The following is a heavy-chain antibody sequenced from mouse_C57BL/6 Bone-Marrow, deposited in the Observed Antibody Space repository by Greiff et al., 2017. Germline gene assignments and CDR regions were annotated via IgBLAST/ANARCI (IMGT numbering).Heavy chain of an antibody. J-gene: IGHJ4*01. V-gene: IGHV5-12*01. CDR1: GFTFSDYY. CDR3: ARRGISYYYAMDD. D-gene: IGHD1-1*01. CDR2: ISNGGGST. Sequence: EVKLVESGGGLVQPGGSLKLSCAASGFTFSDYYMYWVRQTPEKRLEWVAYISNGGGSTYYPDTVKGRFTISSDKAKNTLYLQMSRLKAEDTAMYYCARRGISYYYAMDDWGQGTSVTVSS.